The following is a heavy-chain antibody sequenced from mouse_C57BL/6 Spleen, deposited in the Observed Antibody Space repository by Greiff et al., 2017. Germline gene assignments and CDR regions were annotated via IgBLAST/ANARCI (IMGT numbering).Heavy chain of an antibody. CDR1: GYTFTSYW. Sequence: VQLQPPWAELVMPGASVKLSCKASGYTFTSYWMHWVKQRPGQGLEWIGEIDPSDSYTNYNQKFKGKSTLTVDKSSSTAYMQLSSLTSEDSAVYYCARGDYAFAYWGQGTLVTVSA. CDR2: IDPSDSYT. CDR3: ARGDYAFAY. D-gene: IGHD2-4*01. V-gene: IGHV1-69*01. J-gene: IGHJ3*01.